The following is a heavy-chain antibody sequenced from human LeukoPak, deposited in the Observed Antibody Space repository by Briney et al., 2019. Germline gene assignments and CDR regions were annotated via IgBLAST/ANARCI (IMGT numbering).Heavy chain of an antibody. D-gene: IGHD2-15*01. J-gene: IGHJ4*02. CDR2: AFHTGST. V-gene: IGHV4-59*12. Sequence: SETLSLTCTVSNNSLSSYYCSWIRQPPGKGLEWIGYAFHTGSTEYNPSLKSRVTILMDASKTQFSLKLSSVTAADTAVYYCARAPGAALDWGQGTLATVSS. CDR3: ARAPGAALD. CDR1: NNSLSSYY.